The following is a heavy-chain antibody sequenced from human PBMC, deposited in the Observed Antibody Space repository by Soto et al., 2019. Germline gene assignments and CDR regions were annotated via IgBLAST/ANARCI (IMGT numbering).Heavy chain of an antibody. V-gene: IGHV3-23*01. CDR1: GFTFSSYA. D-gene: IGHD6-19*01. CDR2: ISGSGGST. J-gene: IGHJ4*02. Sequence: EVQLLESGGGLVQPGGSLRLSCAASGFTFSSYAMNWVRQAPGKGLEWVSVISGSGGSTYYADSVKGRFTISRDNSKTTLYLQMNSLRAEDTAVYYCARRSSGWYFDYWGQGTLATVSS. CDR3: ARRSSGWYFDY.